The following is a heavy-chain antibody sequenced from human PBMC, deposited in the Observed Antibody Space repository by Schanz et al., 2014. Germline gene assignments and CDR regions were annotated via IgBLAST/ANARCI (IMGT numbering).Heavy chain of an antibody. V-gene: IGHV1-18*01. CDR3: ARGTMPGTFDI. Sequence: QVQLVQSGAEVKKPGASVGVSCKASGYTFTNYGVTWVRQAPGQGLEWMGWISANNGNTNYAQKFQGRVTFTADKSTSTAYMELSSLRYEDTALYYCARGTMPGTFDIWGQGTMVTVSS. CDR2: ISANNGNT. CDR1: GYTFTNYG. D-gene: IGHD2-2*01. J-gene: IGHJ3*02.